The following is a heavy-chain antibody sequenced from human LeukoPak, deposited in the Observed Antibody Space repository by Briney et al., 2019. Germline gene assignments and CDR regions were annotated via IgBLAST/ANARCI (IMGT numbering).Heavy chain of an antibody. Sequence: SETLSLTCTVSGGSISSYYWSWIRQPPGKGLEWIGYIYYSGSTNYNPSLKSRVTISVDTSKNQFSLKLSSVTAADTAVYYCARLLGDNLFDYWGQGTLVTVSS. V-gene: IGHV4-59*01. CDR2: IYYSGST. J-gene: IGHJ4*02. CDR3: ARLLGDNLFDY. CDR1: GGSISSYY. D-gene: IGHD4/OR15-4a*01.